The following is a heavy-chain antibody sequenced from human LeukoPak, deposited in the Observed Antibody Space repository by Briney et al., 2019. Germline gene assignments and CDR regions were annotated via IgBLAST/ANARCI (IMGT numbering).Heavy chain of an antibody. J-gene: IGHJ4*02. D-gene: IGHD6-19*01. CDR2: IYYSGST. V-gene: IGHV4-39*01. Sequence: SETLSLTCTVSGGSISSDSYYWAWIRQPPGKGLEWIASIYYSGSTYYNPSLKSRVTISVDTSRNQFSLKLSSVTAADTAVYYCASLAVAGLSEGYWGQGTPVIVSS. CDR1: GGSISSDSYY. CDR3: ASLAVAGLSEGY.